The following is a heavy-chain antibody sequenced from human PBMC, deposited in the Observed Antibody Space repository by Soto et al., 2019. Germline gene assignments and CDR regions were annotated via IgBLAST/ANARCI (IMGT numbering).Heavy chain of an antibody. V-gene: IGHV4-31*03. Sequence: NPSLTCTVSGGSLSSGGYYWSWIRQHPGKGLEWIGYIYYSGSTYYNPSLKSRVTISVDTSKNQFSLKLSSVTAADTAVYYCARDPGVAAGSYYYYGMDVWGQGTTVTVSS. CDR1: GGSLSSGGYY. D-gene: IGHD6-13*01. J-gene: IGHJ6*02. CDR2: IYYSGST. CDR3: ARDPGVAAGSYYYYGMDV.